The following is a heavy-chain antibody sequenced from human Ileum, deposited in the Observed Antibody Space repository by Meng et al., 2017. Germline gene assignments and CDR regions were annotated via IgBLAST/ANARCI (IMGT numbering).Heavy chain of an antibody. J-gene: IGHJ4*02. V-gene: IGHV3-7*04. D-gene: IGHD2-8*02. Sequence: GESLKISCTASGPTFSSYWMNWVRQAPGKGLEWVAIIKQDGSEKLYVDSVKGRFTISRDNAKNSLFLQINSLRAEDTAVYYCAGGTGWLIDYWGQGTLVTVSS. CDR1: GPTFSSYW. CDR3: AGGTGWLIDY. CDR2: IKQDGSEK.